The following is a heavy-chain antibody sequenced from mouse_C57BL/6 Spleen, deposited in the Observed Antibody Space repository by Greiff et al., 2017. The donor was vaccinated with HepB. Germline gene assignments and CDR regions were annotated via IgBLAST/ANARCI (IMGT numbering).Heavy chain of an antibody. CDR3: ARNFYYSNGHYYAMDY. CDR2: IWSGGST. V-gene: IGHV2-2*01. CDR1: GFSLTSYG. J-gene: IGHJ4*01. D-gene: IGHD2-5*01. Sequence: VQLKQSGPGLVQPSQSLSITCTVSGFSLTSYGVHWVRQSPGKGLEWLGVIWSGGSTDYNAAFISRLSISKDNSKSQVFIKMNSLQADDTAIYYCARNFYYSNGHYYAMDYWGQGTSVTVSS.